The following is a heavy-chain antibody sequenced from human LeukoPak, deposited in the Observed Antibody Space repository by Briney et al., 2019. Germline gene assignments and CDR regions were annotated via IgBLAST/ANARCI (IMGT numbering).Heavy chain of an antibody. Sequence: GGSLRLSCGASGFTFSSYAMYWVRQAPGKGLEWVAVISYDGSDKFYADSVKGRFTISRDSSKNTLYLQMNSPRPEDTAVYYCARARPSMWIDYWGQGTLVTVSS. CDR1: GFTFSSYA. J-gene: IGHJ4*02. V-gene: IGHV3-30*04. CDR3: ARARPSMWIDY. CDR2: ISYDGSDK. D-gene: IGHD5-12*01.